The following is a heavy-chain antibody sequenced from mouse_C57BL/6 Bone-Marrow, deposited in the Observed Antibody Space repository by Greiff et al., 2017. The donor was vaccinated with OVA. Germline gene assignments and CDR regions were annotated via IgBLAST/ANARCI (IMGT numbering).Heavy chain of an antibody. V-gene: IGHV2-5*01. CDR1: GFSLTSYG. Sequence: VKLMESGPGLVQPSQSLSITCTVSGFSLTSYGVHWVRQSPGKGLAWLGVIWRGGSTDYNAAFMSRLSITKDNSKSQVFFKMNSLQADDTAIYYCAKKFGNYGAMDYWGQGTSVTVSS. J-gene: IGHJ4*01. CDR3: AKKFGNYGAMDY. D-gene: IGHD2-1*01. CDR2: IWRGGST.